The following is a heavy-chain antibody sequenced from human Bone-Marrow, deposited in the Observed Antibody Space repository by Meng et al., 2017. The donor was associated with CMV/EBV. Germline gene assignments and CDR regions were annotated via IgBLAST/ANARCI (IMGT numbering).Heavy chain of an antibody. J-gene: IGHJ6*02. Sequence: SETLSLTCTVSGGSISSYYWSWIRQPPGKGLEWIGYIYYSGSTNYNPSLKSRVTISVDTSKNQFSLKLSSVTAADTAVYYCARDRGSSWSSGYYYYYGMDVWGQGTTVNVSS. V-gene: IGHV4-59*01. D-gene: IGHD6-13*01. CDR3: ARDRGSSWSSGYYYYYGMDV. CDR2: IYYSGST. CDR1: GGSISSYY.